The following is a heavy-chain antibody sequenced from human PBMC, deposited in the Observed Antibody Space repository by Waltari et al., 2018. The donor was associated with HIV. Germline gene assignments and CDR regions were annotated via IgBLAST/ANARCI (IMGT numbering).Heavy chain of an antibody. CDR1: GYTLTELS. J-gene: IGHJ6*02. CDR3: ATYTPNGDYYYYGMDV. Sequence: QVQLVQSGAEVKKPGASVKVSCKVSGYTLTELSMHWVRQAPGKGLEGMGGFDPEDGETIYAKKFQGRVTMTEDTSTDTAYMELSSLRSEDTAVYYCATYTPNGDYYYYGMDVWGQGTTVTVSS. CDR2: FDPEDGET. V-gene: IGHV1-24*01. D-gene: IGHD4-17*01.